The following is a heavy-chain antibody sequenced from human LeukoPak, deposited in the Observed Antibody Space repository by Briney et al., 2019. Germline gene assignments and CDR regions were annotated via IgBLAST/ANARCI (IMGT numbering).Heavy chain of an antibody. D-gene: IGHD2-2*01. CDR1: GFTFSSYA. CDR2: ISSNGGST. J-gene: IGHJ3*02. CDR3: ARSDYATDAFDI. V-gene: IGHV3-64*01. Sequence: TGGSLRLSCAASGFTFSSYAMHWVRQAPGKGLEYVSAISSNGGSTYYANSVKGRFTISRDNSKNTLYLQMGSLRAEDMAVYYCARSDYATDAFDIWGQGTMVTVSS.